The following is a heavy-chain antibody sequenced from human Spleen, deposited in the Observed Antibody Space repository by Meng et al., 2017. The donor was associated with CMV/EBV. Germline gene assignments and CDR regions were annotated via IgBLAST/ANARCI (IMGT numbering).Heavy chain of an antibody. J-gene: IGHJ6*02. CDR3: ARARRQLLSYGMDV. D-gene: IGHD2-2*01. Sequence: GGSLRLSCAATGFTFSTYWMSWVRQAPGKGLEWVANIKQDGSQKYYVDSVKGRFTISRDNAKKSLYLQMNSLRVEDSAVYYCARARRQLLSYGMDVWGQGTTVTVSS. V-gene: IGHV3-7*02. CDR2: IKQDGSQK. CDR1: GFTFSTYW.